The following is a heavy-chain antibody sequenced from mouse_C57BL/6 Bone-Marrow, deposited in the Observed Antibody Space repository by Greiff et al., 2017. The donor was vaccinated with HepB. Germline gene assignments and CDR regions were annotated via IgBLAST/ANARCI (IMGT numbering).Heavy chain of an antibody. CDR1: GISITTGNYR. V-gene: IGHV3-5*01. CDR2: IYYSGTI. Sequence: EVQGVESGPGLVKPSQTVFLTCTVTGISITTGNYRWSWIRQFPGHKLEWIGYIYYSGTITYNPSLTSRTTITRNTPKNQYFLEMNSLTAEDTATYYCARDSSYASFSFDYWGQGTTLTVSS. J-gene: IGHJ2*01. D-gene: IGHD1-1*01. CDR3: ARDSSYASFSFDY.